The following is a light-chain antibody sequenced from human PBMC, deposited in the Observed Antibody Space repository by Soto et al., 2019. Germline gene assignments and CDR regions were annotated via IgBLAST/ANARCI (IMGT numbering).Light chain of an antibody. Sequence: DIVMTQSPDSLAVSLGERDTINCKSSQRGLYSSNNKNYLAWYQQKPGQPPKLLIYWASTRESGVPDRFSGSGSGTDFSLTISSLQAEDVAVYYCQQYYSTPRTFGQGTKVEIK. CDR1: QRGLYSSNNKNY. V-gene: IGKV4-1*01. CDR2: WAS. J-gene: IGKJ1*01. CDR3: QQYYSTPRT.